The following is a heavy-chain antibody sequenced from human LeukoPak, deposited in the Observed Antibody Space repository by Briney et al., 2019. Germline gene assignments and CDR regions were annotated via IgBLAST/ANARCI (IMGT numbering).Heavy chain of an antibody. D-gene: IGHD3-9*01. CDR1: GFTFSSYW. CDR2: INNDGSST. Sequence: PGGSLRLSCAASGFTFSSYWMHWVRQAPGKGLVWVSRINNDGSSTYYADSVKGRFTISRDNSKNTLYLQMNSLRAEDTAVYYCASNRYFAVVDIWGQGTMVTVSS. CDR3: ASNRYFAVVDI. J-gene: IGHJ3*02. V-gene: IGHV3-74*01.